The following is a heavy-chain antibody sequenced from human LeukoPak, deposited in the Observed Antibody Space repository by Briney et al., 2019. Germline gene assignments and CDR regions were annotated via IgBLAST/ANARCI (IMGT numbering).Heavy chain of an antibody. CDR3: ARGAVAGIFYYYGMDV. CDR2: IYPGDSDT. CDR1: GYSFTSYW. J-gene: IGHJ6*02. V-gene: IGHV5-51*01. Sequence: GESLKISCKGSGYSFTSYWIGWVRQMPGKGLEWMGIIYPGDSDTRYSPSFQGRVTISVDKSISTAYLQWSSLKASDTAMYYCARGAVAGIFYYYGMDVWGQGTTVTVSS. D-gene: IGHD6-19*01.